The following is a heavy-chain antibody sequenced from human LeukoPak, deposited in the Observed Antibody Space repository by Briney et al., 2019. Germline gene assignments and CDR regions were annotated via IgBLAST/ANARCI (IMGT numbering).Heavy chain of an antibody. V-gene: IGHV4-4*02. CDR3: AKAGVWLPAV. J-gene: IGHJ4*02. CDR2: IHHSGNT. D-gene: IGHD3-9*01. CDR1: GGSVSSDNW. Sequence: SETLSLTCAVSGGSVSSDNWWSWVRQPPGKVLEWIGEIHHSGNTNYSPSLKSRVTISLDKSRNQFSLKLNSVTAADTAVYYCAKAGVWLPAVWGQGTLVTVSS.